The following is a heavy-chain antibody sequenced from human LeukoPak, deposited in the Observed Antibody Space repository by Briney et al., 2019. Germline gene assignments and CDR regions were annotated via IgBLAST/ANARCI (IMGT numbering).Heavy chain of an antibody. J-gene: IGHJ4*02. Sequence: GGSLRLSCAASGFTFSSYTMSWVRQAPGKGLEWVSVLYPGGTIYYGDSVKGRFSISRDDSKNTLFLQMTTLRAEDTAVYYCARTYSSWYYFDYWGQGTLVTVSS. CDR3: ARTYSSWYYFDY. CDR2: LYPGGTI. D-gene: IGHD6-13*01. CDR1: GFTFSSYT. V-gene: IGHV3-53*01.